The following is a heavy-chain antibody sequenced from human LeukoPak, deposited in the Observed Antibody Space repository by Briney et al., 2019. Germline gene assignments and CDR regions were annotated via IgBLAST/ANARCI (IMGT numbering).Heavy chain of an antibody. Sequence: PSETLSLTCSVSDGSISSSSYYWDWIRQPPGKGLEWIGSIYYSGSTYSKPSLKSRVTISVDTSKNQFSLNLSSVTAADTAVYYCARSGYPGRLLDYWGQGTLVTVSS. CDR2: IYYSGST. CDR1: DGSISSSSYY. V-gene: IGHV4-39*07. J-gene: IGHJ4*02. D-gene: IGHD3-3*01. CDR3: ARSGYPGRLLDY.